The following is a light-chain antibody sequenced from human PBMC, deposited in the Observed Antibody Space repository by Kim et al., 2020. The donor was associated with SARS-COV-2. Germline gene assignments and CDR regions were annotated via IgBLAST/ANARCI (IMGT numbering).Light chain of an antibody. CDR3: QVWDSSSDHRVV. V-gene: IGLV3-21*04. J-gene: IGLJ2*01. CDR1: SIGSKG. CDR2: YDS. Sequence: PGKTARVAWGGTSIGSKGVHWYQQKSGKAPVLVMCYDSDRPSGIPERCSGSNSGNTATLTISRVEAGDEADYYCQVWDSSSDHRVVFGGGTHLTVL.